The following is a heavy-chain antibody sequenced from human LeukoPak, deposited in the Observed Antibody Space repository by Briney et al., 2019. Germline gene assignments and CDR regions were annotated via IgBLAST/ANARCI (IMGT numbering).Heavy chain of an antibody. D-gene: IGHD5-12*01. V-gene: IGHV4-4*02. CDR3: ARGLVDTGRSRFDY. Sequence: SETLSLTCAVSGGSISSTTNWWSRDRQPPGQELEWIGEIHQSSSTNYKPSLKSRVTISVDKTKNQFSLKMTSVTAADTAVYYCARGLVDTGRSRFDYWVQGALVTVSS. J-gene: IGHJ4*02. CDR2: IHQSSST. CDR1: GGSISSTTNW.